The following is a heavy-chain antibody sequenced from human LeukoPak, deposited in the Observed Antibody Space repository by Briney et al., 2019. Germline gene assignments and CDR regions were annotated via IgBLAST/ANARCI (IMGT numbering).Heavy chain of an antibody. V-gene: IGHV3-30*03. CDR1: GFPFISYG. J-gene: IGHJ4*02. D-gene: IGHD6-19*01. CDR2: ISYDGSDK. CDR3: AGSIAVAGTIDY. Sequence: GGSLRLSCAASGFPFISYGMHWVRQAPGKGLEWVAGISYDGSDKYYADSVKGRLTISRDNSKNTLYLQMNSLRAEDTAVYYCAGSIAVAGTIDYWGQGTLVTVSS.